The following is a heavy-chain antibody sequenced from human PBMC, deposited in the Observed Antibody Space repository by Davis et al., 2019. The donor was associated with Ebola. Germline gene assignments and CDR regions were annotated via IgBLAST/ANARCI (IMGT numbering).Heavy chain of an antibody. CDR3: ARDHGTVAYYGMDV. CDR2: IWYDGSNK. D-gene: IGHD4-23*01. CDR1: GFTFSSYG. Sequence: GESLKISCAASGFTFSSYGMHWVRQAPGKGLEWVAVIWYDGSNKYYADSVKGRFTISRDNSKNTLYLQMNSLRAEDTAVYYCARDHGTVAYYGMDVWGQGTTVTVSS. J-gene: IGHJ6*02. V-gene: IGHV3-33*01.